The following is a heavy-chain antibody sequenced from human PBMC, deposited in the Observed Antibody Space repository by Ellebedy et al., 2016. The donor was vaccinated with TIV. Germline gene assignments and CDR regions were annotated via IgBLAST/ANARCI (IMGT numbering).Heavy chain of an antibody. CDR1: GFSLSTSGVG. D-gene: IGHD6-13*01. J-gene: IGHJ5*02. CDR2: IYWNDDK. CDR3: AHSRIAAPVTGEVWFDP. V-gene: IGHV2-5*01. Sequence: CGPTLVKPTQTLTLTCTFSGFSLSTSGVGVGWIRQPPGKALEWLALIYWNDDKRYSPTLKSRLTITKDTSKNQVVLTMTNMDPVDTATYYCAHSRIAAPVTGEVWFDPWGQGTLVTVSS.